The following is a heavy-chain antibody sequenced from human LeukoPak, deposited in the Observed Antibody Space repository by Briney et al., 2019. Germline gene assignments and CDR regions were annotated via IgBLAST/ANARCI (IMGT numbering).Heavy chain of an antibody. D-gene: IGHD3-10*02. J-gene: IGHJ5*02. V-gene: IGHV3-21*01. Sequence: GGSLRLSCAASGFTFSSYSMNWVRQAPGKGLDWVSSISSSSSYIYYADSVKGRFTISRDNAKNSLYLQMNSLRGEDTAVYYCARDLRSGSYSNWFDPWGQGTLVTVSS. CDR3: ARDLRSGSYSNWFDP. CDR1: GFTFSSYS. CDR2: ISSSSSYI.